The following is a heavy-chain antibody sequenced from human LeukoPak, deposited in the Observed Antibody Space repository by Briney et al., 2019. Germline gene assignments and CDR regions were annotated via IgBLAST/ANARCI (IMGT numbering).Heavy chain of an antibody. J-gene: IGHJ4*02. CDR2: IYYSGSI. D-gene: IGHD3-22*01. V-gene: IGHV4-59*01. CDR3: ARENPSGYYNRPIDY. Sequence: SETLSLTCTVSGASISSYYWSWIRQPPGKGLEWIGDIYYSGSIKYNPSLKSRVTMSVDTSKNQFSMKLSSVTAADTAIYYCARENPSGYYNRPIDYWGQGTLVTVSS. CDR1: GASISSYY.